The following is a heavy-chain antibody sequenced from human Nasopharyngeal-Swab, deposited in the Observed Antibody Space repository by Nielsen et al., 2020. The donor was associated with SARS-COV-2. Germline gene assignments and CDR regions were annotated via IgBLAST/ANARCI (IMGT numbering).Heavy chain of an antibody. CDR2: IWYDGSNH. CDR1: GFTFRNFG. J-gene: IGHJ2*01. Sequence: GESLKISCAASGFTFRNFGMHWVRQAPGKGLEWVADIWYDGSNHYYADSVKGRFTVSRDQSKNTLYLQMNSLKAEDTAVYFCVRDRLGYCSGGSCTNWYFDLWGRGTLLTVSS. V-gene: IGHV3-33*01. CDR3: VRDRLGYCSGGSCTNWYFDL. D-gene: IGHD2-15*01.